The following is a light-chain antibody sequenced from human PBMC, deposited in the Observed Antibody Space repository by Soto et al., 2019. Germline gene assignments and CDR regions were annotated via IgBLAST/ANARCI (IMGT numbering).Light chain of an antibody. J-gene: IGKJ1*01. CDR2: GAS. V-gene: IGKV3-15*01. Sequence: EIVMTQSPATLSVSPGERATLSCRASQSVSSNLAWYQQKPGQAPRLLIYGASTRVTGIPARFSGSGSGTEFILTISSLQSEDFAVYYCQQYNNWPPWTFGQGTKVEIK. CDR1: QSVSSN. CDR3: QQYNNWPPWT.